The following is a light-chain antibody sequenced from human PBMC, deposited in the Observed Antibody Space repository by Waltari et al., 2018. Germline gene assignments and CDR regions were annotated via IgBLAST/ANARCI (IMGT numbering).Light chain of an antibody. CDR1: SGYIGAYYP. V-gene: IGLV2-8*01. Sequence: QSALTQPPSASGSPGQSVTISCTGTSGYIGAYYPFTWYRQHPGKVPKLMIYDVNRRPSGVPDRFSGSKSGNTASLTVSGLQPEDEAVYYCNSFAGSDTVVFGGGTTLTVL. J-gene: IGLJ2*01. CDR2: DVN. CDR3: NSFAGSDTVV.